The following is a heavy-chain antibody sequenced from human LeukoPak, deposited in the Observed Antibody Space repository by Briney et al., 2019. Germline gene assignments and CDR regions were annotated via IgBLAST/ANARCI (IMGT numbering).Heavy chain of an antibody. J-gene: IGHJ4*02. CDR2: ASPSGGST. CDR3: ARDHDYGPCEGPAALDY. D-gene: IGHD4-17*01. Sequence: GASVTVSCKALVYTFTNYCMHWVRQARGQGPEWMGVASPSGGSTAYARKFQGRVTVTRDTSTSTVYMELTSLRAEDTAMYYCARDHDYGPCEGPAALDYWGQGTLVTVSS. CDR1: VYTFTNYC. V-gene: IGHV1-46*01.